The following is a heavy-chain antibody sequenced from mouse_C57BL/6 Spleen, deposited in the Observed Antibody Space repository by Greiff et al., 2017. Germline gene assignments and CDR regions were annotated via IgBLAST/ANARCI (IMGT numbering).Heavy chain of an antibody. CDR2: INPNNGGT. V-gene: IGHV1-26*01. CDR3: ARLIYNAMDY. D-gene: IGHD2-12*01. Sequence: VQLQQSGPELVKPGASVKISCKASGYTFTDYYMNWVKQSHGKSLEWIGDINPNNGGTSYNQKFKGKATLTVDKSSSTAYMELRSLTSEDSAVYYCARLIYNAMDYWGQGTSVTVSS. CDR1: GYTFTDYY. J-gene: IGHJ4*01.